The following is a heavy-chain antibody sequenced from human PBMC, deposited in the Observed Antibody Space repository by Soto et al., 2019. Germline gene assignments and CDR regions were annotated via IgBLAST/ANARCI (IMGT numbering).Heavy chain of an antibody. CDR3: ASAPVGSSPTYYYYYGMDV. D-gene: IGHD6-6*01. J-gene: IGHJ6*02. CDR2: IYSGGST. Sequence: LRLSCAASGFTVSSNYMSWVRQAPGKGLEWVSVIYSGGSTYYADSVKGRFTISRDNSKNTLYLQMNSLRAEDTAVYYCASAPVGSSPTYYYYYGMDVWGQGTTVTVSS. V-gene: IGHV3-53*01. CDR1: GFTVSSNY.